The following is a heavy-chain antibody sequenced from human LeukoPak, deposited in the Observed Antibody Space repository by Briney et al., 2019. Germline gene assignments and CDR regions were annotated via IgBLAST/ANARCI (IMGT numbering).Heavy chain of an antibody. J-gene: IGHJ6*03. V-gene: IGHV3-21*01. CDR2: ISSSSSYI. CDR3: ARGGGGDAYYYYMDV. D-gene: IGHD2-21*01. Sequence: PGGSLRLSCAASGFTFSSYSMNWVRQAPGKGLEWVSSISSSSSYIYYADSVKGRFTISRDNAKNSLYLQMNSLRAEDTAVYYCARGGGGDAYYYYMDVWGKGTTVTVSS. CDR1: GFTFSSYS.